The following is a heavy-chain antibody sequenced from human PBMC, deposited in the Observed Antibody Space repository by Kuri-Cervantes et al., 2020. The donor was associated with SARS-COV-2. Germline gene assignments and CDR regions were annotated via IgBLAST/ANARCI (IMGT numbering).Heavy chain of an antibody. CDR2: ISYDGSNK. CDR1: GFTFSGYA. Sequence: LSLTCAASGFTFSGYAMRWVRQAPGKGLEWVAVISYDGSNKYYADSVKGRFTISRDNSKNTLYLQMNSLRAEDTAVYYCARRQQWLVRGPLDYWGQGTLVTVSS. J-gene: IGHJ4*02. V-gene: IGHV3-30-3*01. D-gene: IGHD6-19*01. CDR3: ARRQQWLVRGPLDY.